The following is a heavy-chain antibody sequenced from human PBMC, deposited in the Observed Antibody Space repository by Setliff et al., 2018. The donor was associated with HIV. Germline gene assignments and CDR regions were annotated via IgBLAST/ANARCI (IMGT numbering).Heavy chain of an antibody. CDR2: IYPGDSDS. V-gene: IGHV5-51*01. Sequence: GQSLKSSCHLSGYSFVDFWIGWVRQMPGKGLEWVGFIYPGDSDSRYSPSFRGQVTISADKSTTTAYLDWASLKASDTAMYYCVRYIGAAAGYIDHWGQVTLVTVSS. D-gene: IGHD6-25*01. CDR1: GYSFVDFW. CDR3: VRYIGAAAGYIDH. J-gene: IGHJ4*02.